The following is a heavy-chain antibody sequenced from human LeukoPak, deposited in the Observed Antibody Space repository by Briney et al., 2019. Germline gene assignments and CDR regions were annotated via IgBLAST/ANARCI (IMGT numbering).Heavy chain of an antibody. Sequence: GGSLRLSCAASGFTFSSYAMHWVRQAPGKGLEWVAVISYDGSNKYYADSVKGRFTISRDNSKNTLYLQMNSLRAEDTAVYYCARSDYGGNSDFDYGGQGTLVTVSS. J-gene: IGHJ4*02. CDR1: GFTFSSYA. CDR3: ARSDYGGNSDFDY. V-gene: IGHV3-30-3*01. D-gene: IGHD4-23*01. CDR2: ISYDGSNK.